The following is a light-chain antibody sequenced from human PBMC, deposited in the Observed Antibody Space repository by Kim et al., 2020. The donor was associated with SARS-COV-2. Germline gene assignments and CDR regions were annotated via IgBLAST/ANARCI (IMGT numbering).Light chain of an antibody. CDR2: AAS. J-gene: IGKJ1*01. CDR3: QQYDSYPRS. Sequence: DIQMTQSPSSLSASVGDRVTITCRASQGISSWLAWYQQKLEKAPKSLIYAASSLQPGVPSRFSGSGSGKEFTLTITSLQPEDFASYYCQQYDSYPRSFGQGTNVDIK. CDR1: QGISSW. V-gene: IGKV1D-16*01.